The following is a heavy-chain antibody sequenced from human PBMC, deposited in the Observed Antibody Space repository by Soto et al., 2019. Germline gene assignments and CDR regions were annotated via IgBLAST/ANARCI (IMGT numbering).Heavy chain of an antibody. Sequence: QVQLVQSGAEVKKPGASVKVSCKASGYTFTSYGISWVRQAPGQGLEWLGWISAYNGNTNYAQKLQGSVTITTDRATSTAYRELRSLRSDDTAWYCCARDGGVQARFDPWGQGTLGTVSS. V-gene: IGHV1-18*01. CDR2: ISAYNGNT. D-gene: IGHD2-8*02. CDR3: ARDGGVQARFDP. CDR1: GYTFTSYG. J-gene: IGHJ5*02.